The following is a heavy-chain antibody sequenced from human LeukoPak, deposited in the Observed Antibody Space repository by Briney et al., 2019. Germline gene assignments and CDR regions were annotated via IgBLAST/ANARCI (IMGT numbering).Heavy chain of an antibody. CDR2: INPNSGGT. CDR1: GYTFTGYY. V-gene: IGHV1-2*02. Sequence: ASVKVSCKASGYTFTGYYMHWVRQAPGQGREWMGWINPNSGGTNYAQKFQGRVAMTRDTSISTAYMELSRLRSDDTAVYYCASQPYYYGSGSTFDYWGQGTLVTVSS. D-gene: IGHD3-10*01. CDR3: ASQPYYYGSGSTFDY. J-gene: IGHJ4*02.